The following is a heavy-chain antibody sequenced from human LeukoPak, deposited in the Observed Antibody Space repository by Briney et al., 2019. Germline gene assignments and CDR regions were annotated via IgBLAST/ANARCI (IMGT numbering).Heavy chain of an antibody. D-gene: IGHD3-22*01. J-gene: IGHJ2*01. CDR3: ARAPNYYDSSGDYWYFDL. CDR2: IYYSGST. CDR1: GGSISSYY. Sequence: SETLSLTCTVSGGSISSYYWSWIRQPPGKGLEWIGYIYYSGSTNYNPSLMSRVTISVDTSKNQFSLKLSSVTAADTAVYYCARAPNYYDSSGDYWYFDLWGRGTLVTVSS. V-gene: IGHV4-59*01.